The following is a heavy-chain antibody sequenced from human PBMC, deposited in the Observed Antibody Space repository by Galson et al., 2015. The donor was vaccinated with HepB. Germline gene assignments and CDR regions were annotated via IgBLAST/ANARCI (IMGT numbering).Heavy chain of an antibody. V-gene: IGHV1-24*01. J-gene: IGHJ4*02. D-gene: IGHD3-22*01. CDR2: FDPEDGET. CDR1: GYTLTNLS. CDR3: ATARPRPAPYYYDSSGYSDAFDY. Sequence: SVKVSCKVSGYTLTNLSMHWVRQAPGKGLEWMGGFDPEDGETIYAQKFQGRVTMTEDTSTDTAYMELSSLRSEDTAVYYCATARPRPAPYYYDSSGYSDAFDYWGQGTLVTVSS.